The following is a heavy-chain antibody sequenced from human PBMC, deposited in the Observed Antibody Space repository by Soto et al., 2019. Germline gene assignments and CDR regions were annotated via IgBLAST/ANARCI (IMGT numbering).Heavy chain of an antibody. V-gene: IGHV3-30*18. CDR1: GFTFSSYG. CDR3: AKDEGVKYYYGSGSLDYFDY. Sequence: QVQLVESGGGVVQPGRSLRLSCAASGFTFSSYGMHCVRQAPGKGLEWVAVISYDGSNKYYADSVKGRFTISRDNSKNTLYLQMNSLRAEDTAVYYCAKDEGVKYYYGSGSLDYFDYWGQGTLVTVSS. D-gene: IGHD3-10*01. J-gene: IGHJ4*02. CDR2: ISYDGSNK.